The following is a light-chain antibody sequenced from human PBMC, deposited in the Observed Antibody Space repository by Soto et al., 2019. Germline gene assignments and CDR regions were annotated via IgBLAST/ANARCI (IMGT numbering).Light chain of an antibody. V-gene: IGLV2-8*01. CDR3: SSYAGINTLL. Sequence: QSALTQPPSASGSPGQSVTISCTGTSRDIGGYNYVSWYQQHPDKAPKLIIYEVTKRPSGVPNRFSGSKSGNTASLTVSGLQAEDEADYYRSSYAGINTLLFGGGTKLTVL. CDR2: EVT. J-gene: IGLJ3*02. CDR1: SRDIGGYNY.